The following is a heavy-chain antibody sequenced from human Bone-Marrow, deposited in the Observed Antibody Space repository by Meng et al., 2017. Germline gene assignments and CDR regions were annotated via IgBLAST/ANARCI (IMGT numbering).Heavy chain of an antibody. CDR1: GFAFRNHP. CDR3: AKDVGVSFFDY. CDR2: LSGTGDAT. Sequence: GESLKISCVASGFAFRNHPMAWVRQAPGKGLEWVSTLSGTGDATHYADSVKGRFTISRDISQNTLYLQMNSLRAEDTAVYYCAKDVGVSFFDYWGRGTLVTVSS. J-gene: IGHJ4*02. D-gene: IGHD2-8*01. V-gene: IGHV3-23*01.